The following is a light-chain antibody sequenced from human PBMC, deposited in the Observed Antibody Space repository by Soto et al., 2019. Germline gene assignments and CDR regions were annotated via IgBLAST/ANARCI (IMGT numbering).Light chain of an antibody. J-gene: IGKJ1*01. CDR2: GAS. V-gene: IGKV3-15*01. CDR1: ESINAL. CDR3: QQYNTWLCT. Sequence: EVVMTQSPATLSVSPGERVTLSCRASESINALLAWYQQKPGQAPRLLIHGASTRATGIPARFSGSGFGTEFILTISSLQSEDFAVYYCQQYNTWLCTFGQGTKVEIQ.